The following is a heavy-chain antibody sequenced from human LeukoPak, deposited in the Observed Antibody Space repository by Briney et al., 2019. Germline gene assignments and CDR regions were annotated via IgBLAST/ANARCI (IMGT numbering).Heavy chain of an antibody. CDR1: GGSISSYY. Sequence: SETLSLTCTVSGGSISSYYWGWIRQPPGKGLEWIGSIYYRGETYHNPSLKSRVTISIDTSRNQFSLKLTSVTAADTAVYYCVRDVPPHYSHNRGHNWFDPWGQGTLVTVSS. D-gene: IGHD2/OR15-2a*01. CDR2: IYYRGET. CDR3: VRDVPPHYSHNRGHNWFDP. J-gene: IGHJ5*02. V-gene: IGHV4-39*07.